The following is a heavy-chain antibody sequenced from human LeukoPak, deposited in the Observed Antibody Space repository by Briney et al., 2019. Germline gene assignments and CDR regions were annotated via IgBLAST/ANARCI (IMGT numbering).Heavy chain of an antibody. J-gene: IGHJ6*03. CDR1: GGSISSSSYY. Sequence: SETLSLTCTVSGGSISSSSYYWGWVRQPPGKGLEWIGSIYYSAITYYNPSLNSRLTISVDPSKNQFSLKLSSVTAADTAVYYCARMSGMVVRGVIPDYYYMDVWGKGTTVTVSS. CDR3: ARMSGMVVRGVIPDYYYMDV. V-gene: IGHV4-39*01. CDR2: IYYSAIT. D-gene: IGHD3-10*01.